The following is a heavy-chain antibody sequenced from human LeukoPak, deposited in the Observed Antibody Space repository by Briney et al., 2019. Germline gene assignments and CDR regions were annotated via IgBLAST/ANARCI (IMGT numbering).Heavy chain of an antibody. D-gene: IGHD2-8*01. CDR1: GFTFSGYE. J-gene: IGHJ4*02. Sequence: GGSLRLSCAASGFTFSGYEMNWVRLAPGKGLEWVSSISTTGDFIHYADSVKGRFTISRDNAKNSLYLQMNSLRAEDTAIYYCAGRDCTNGLCQFDYWGQGTLVTVSS. V-gene: IGHV3-48*03. CDR3: AGRDCTNGLCQFDY. CDR2: ISTTGDFI.